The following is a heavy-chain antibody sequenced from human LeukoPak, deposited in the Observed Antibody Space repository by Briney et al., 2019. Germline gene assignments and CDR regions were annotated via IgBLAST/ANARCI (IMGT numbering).Heavy chain of an antibody. CDR2: IIPIFGTA. CDR3: ARELGITMVRGVIIGDLYFDY. D-gene: IGHD3-10*01. J-gene: IGHJ4*02. CDR1: GGTFSSYA. V-gene: IGHV1-69*13. Sequence: GASVKVSCKASGGTFSSYAINWVRQAPGQGLEWMGGIIPIFGTANYAQKFQGRVTITADESTSTAYMELSSLRSEDTAVYYCARELGITMVRGVIIGDLYFDYWGQGTLVTVSS.